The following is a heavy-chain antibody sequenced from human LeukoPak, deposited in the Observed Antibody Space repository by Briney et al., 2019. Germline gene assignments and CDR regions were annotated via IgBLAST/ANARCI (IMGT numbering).Heavy chain of an antibody. CDR1: GGSISSGGYS. V-gene: IGHV4-30-2*01. J-gene: IGHJ4*02. CDR3: AGYSSQADY. D-gene: IGHD6-13*01. Sequence: PSETLSLTCAVSGGSISSGGYSWSWIRQPPGKGLEWIGYIYHSGSTYYNPSLKSRLTISVDRSKNQFSLKLSSVTAADTAVYYCAGYSSQADYWGQGTLVTVSS. CDR2: IYHSGST.